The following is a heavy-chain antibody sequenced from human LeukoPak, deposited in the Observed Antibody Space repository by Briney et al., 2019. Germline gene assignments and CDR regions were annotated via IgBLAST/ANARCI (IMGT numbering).Heavy chain of an antibody. CDR2: IYHSGST. D-gene: IGHD1-26*01. Sequence: SGTLSLTCAVSGGSISSSNWWSWVRQPPGKGLEWIGEIYHSGSTNYNPSLKSRVTISVDTSKNQFSLKLSSVTAAGTAVYYCARLTSGSYRLAFDYWGQGTLVTVSS. CDR3: ARLTSGSYRLAFDY. CDR1: GGSISSSNW. J-gene: IGHJ4*02. V-gene: IGHV4-4*02.